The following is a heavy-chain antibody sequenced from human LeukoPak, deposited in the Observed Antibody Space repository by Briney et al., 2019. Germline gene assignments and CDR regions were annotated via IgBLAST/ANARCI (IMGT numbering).Heavy chain of an antibody. V-gene: IGHV1-8*01. CDR3: VRANTMVRGVIPYY. CDR1: GYTFTSYD. J-gene: IGHJ4*02. D-gene: IGHD3-10*01. Sequence: GASVKVSCKASGYTFTSYDINWVRQATGQGLEWMGWMNPNSGNTGYAQKFQGRVTMTRNTSISTAYMELSSLRSEDTAVYYCVRANTMVRGVIPYYWGQGTLVTVSS. CDR2: MNPNSGNT.